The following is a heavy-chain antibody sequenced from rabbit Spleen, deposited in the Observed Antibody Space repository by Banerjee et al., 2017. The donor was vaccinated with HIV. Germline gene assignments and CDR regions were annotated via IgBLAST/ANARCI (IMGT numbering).Heavy chain of an antibody. V-gene: IGHV1S45*01. J-gene: IGHJ6*01. D-gene: IGHD8-1*01. Sequence: QEQLVESGGGLVKPEGSLKLSCTASGFSFSNKAVVCWVRQAPGKGLEWIACINAVTGKAVYASWAKGRFTFSKTSSTTVTLQMTGLTAADTATYFCARDPGTSFSSYGMDLWGPGTLVTVS. CDR1: GFSFSNKAV. CDR2: INAVTGKA. CDR3: ARDPGTSFSSYGMDL.